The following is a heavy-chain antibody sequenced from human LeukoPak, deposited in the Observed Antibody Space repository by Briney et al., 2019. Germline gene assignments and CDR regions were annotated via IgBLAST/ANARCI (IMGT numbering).Heavy chain of an antibody. CDR3: AKVGGTYSPVRH. V-gene: IGHV3-74*01. D-gene: IGHD3-16*01. Sequence: PGGSLRLSCAASGFTFSSYWVHWVRQAPGKGLVWVSRINSDRSSTSYADSVKGRFSISRDNAKNTLYLQMNSLRAEDTAVYYCAKVGGTYSPVRHWGQGTLVTVSS. J-gene: IGHJ4*02. CDR1: GFTFSSYW. CDR2: INSDRSST.